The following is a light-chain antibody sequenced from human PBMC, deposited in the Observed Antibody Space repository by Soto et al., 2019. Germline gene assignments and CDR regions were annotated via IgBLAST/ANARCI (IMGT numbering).Light chain of an antibody. CDR1: TNNIGAGYD. J-gene: IGLJ1*01. Sequence: QSALTQPPSVSGAPGQRVTIDCTGTTNNIGAGYDVQWYRQVPGTAPKLLIYGNGNRPSGVPDRFSASKFGTSASLTISGLKTEDEADYYCQSYDSSNNYVFGTGTKLTVL. V-gene: IGLV1-40*01. CDR2: GNG. CDR3: QSYDSSNNYV.